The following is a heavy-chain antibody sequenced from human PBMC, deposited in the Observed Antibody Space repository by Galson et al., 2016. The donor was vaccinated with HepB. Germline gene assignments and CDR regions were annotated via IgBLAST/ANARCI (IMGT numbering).Heavy chain of an antibody. CDR1: GASINRGGDY. Sequence: TLSLTCTVSGASINRGGDYWSWIRQQPGKGLEWIAYIYYNGNTFYNPSLRGRLTISLDTPKNQFSLRVTHLTAADTAIYYCAREGNVGRSFDSWGQGILVTVSS. CDR3: AREGNVGRSFDS. J-gene: IGHJ4*02. D-gene: IGHD1-26*01. V-gene: IGHV4-31*03. CDR2: IYYNGNT.